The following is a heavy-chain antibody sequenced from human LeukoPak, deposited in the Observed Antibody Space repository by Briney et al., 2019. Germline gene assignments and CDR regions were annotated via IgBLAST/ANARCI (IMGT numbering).Heavy chain of an antibody. D-gene: IGHD3-10*01. CDR3: VRGPTESGSYYPYYFDY. J-gene: IGHJ4*02. Sequence: SETLSLTCAVYGGSFSGYYWSWIRQPPGKGLEWIGEINHSGSTNYNPSLKSRVTISVDTSKNQFSLKLSSVTAADTAVYYCVRGPTESGSYYPYYFDYWGQGTLVTVSS. CDR2: INHSGST. V-gene: IGHV4-34*01. CDR1: GGSFSGYY.